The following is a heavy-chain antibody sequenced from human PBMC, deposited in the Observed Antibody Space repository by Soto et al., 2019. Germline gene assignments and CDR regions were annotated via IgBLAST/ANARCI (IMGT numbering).Heavy chain of an antibody. V-gene: IGHV4-30-2*01. CDR3: ARFGHSGGYFPSYFDS. J-gene: IGHJ4*02. CDR2: IYHSGNT. CDR1: GASISSGDYS. D-gene: IGHD3-22*01. Sequence: PSETLSLTCVVSGASISSGDYSWTWIRQPPGRGLEWIGYIYHSGNTYCNPSLKSRVTISVVRSKNKFFLDLNYVTAADTAVYYCARFGHSGGYFPSYFDSWGQGTLVTVSS.